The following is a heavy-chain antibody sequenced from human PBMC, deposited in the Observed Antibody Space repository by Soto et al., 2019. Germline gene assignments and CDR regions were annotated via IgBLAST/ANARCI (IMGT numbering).Heavy chain of an antibody. D-gene: IGHD6-13*01. CDR3: ARGPSLGAGYSSSWYNWFDP. V-gene: IGHV1-46*01. CDR2: INPSDGST. Sequence: ASVKVSCKASGYTFTSYYMHWVRQAPGQGLEWMGIINPSDGSTRYAEKSHSRVTMTRDTSTSTVYMELSSLRSEEKAVYYCARGPSLGAGYSSSWYNWFDPWGQGTLVTVSS. CDR1: GYTFTSYY. J-gene: IGHJ5*02.